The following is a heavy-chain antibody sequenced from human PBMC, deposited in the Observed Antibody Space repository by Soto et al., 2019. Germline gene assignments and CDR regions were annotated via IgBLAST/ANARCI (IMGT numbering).Heavy chain of an antibody. J-gene: IGHJ4*02. Sequence: SQTLSLPCTVSGGSISDYSWSWLRQPPGKGLEWIGNGDSTGNTSYNPSPDSRVTISVDTSETQFSLRLTSVTAVDTAVYYCARDRGGDNAGFDYWGKGLLVTAPQ. CDR2: GDSTGNT. D-gene: IGHD2-21*01. V-gene: IGHV4-59*01. CDR3: ARDRGGDNAGFDY. CDR1: GGSISDYS.